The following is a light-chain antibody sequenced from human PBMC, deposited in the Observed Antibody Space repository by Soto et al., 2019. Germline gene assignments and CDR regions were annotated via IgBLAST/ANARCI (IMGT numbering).Light chain of an antibody. CDR2: DAF. V-gene: IGKV1-5*01. J-gene: IGKJ2*01. Sequence: DIQMTQSPSTLPASIGDRVTITCRASQSIGGWLAWYQQRPGKAPKLLIYDAFSVNSGVPSRFSGSRSGTKFTLAISGLQPEDFATYYCQHYHSYPYTFGQGTKLEIK. CDR1: QSIGGW. CDR3: QHYHSYPYT.